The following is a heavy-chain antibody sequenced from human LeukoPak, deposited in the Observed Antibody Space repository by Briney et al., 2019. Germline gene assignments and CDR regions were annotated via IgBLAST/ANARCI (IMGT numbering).Heavy chain of an antibody. CDR3: ARDSYRFLEWLLSLIKNFDY. CDR2: INWNGGST. D-gene: IGHD3-3*01. V-gene: IGHV3-20*01. CDR1: GFTFDDYG. J-gene: IGHJ4*02. Sequence: GGSLRLSRAASGFTFDDYGMSWVRQAPGKGLEWVSGINWNGGSTGYADSVKGRFTISRDNAKNSLYLQMNSLRAEDTALYHCARDSYRFLEWLLSLIKNFDYWGQGTLVTVSS.